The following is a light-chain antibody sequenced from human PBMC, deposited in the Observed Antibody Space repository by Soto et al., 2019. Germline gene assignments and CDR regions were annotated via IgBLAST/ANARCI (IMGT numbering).Light chain of an antibody. Sequence: IVLTHSPATLSLSPGERATLSCRASQSVSSYLAWYQQKPGQAPRLLIYDASNRATGIPARFSGSGSGTNFTLNISSLEPEDFAVYYCQQRSNWPPMYTFGQGTKVDIK. V-gene: IGKV3-11*01. CDR3: QQRSNWPPMYT. CDR1: QSVSSY. J-gene: IGKJ2*01. CDR2: DAS.